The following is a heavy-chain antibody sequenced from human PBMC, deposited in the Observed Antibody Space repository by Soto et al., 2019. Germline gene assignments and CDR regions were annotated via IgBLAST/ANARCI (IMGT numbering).Heavy chain of an antibody. CDR2: INHSGST. CDR3: ASADYDFWSGYSYNWFDP. Sequence: SETLSLTCAVYGGYFSGYYWSWIRQPPGKGLEWIGEINHSGSTNYNPSLKSRVTISVDTSKNQFSLKLSSVTAADTAVYYCASADYDFWSGYSYNWFDPWGQGTLVTVS. J-gene: IGHJ5*02. V-gene: IGHV4-34*01. CDR1: GGYFSGYY. D-gene: IGHD3-3*01.